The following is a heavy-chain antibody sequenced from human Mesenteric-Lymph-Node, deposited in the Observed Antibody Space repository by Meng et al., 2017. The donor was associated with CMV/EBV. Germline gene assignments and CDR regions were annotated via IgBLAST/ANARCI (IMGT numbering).Heavy chain of an antibody. CDR2: IDTGTGNP. D-gene: IGHD6-25*01. CDR1: GYTFTTYA. Sequence: SGYTFTTYAMSWVRRAPGQGLEWMGWIDTGTGNPTYAQGFAGRFVFSLDTSVSTAYLQISSLMAEDTAIYYCARNRSPGLAAGEFDYWGQGTLVTVSS. CDR3: ARNRSPGLAAGEFDY. V-gene: IGHV7-4-1*02. J-gene: IGHJ4*02.